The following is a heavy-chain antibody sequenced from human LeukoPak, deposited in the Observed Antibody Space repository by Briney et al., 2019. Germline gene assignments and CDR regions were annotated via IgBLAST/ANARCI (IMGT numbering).Heavy chain of an antibody. J-gene: IGHJ4*02. Sequence: ASVKVSCKASGYTFTSYGISWVRQAPGQGLEWTGWISAYNGNTNYAQKLQGRVTMTTDTSTSTAYMELRSLRSDDTAVYYCARDLRTGIAAAPAPGYWGQGTLVTVSS. CDR1: GYTFTSYG. D-gene: IGHD6-13*01. CDR3: ARDLRTGIAAAPAPGY. V-gene: IGHV1-18*01. CDR2: ISAYNGNT.